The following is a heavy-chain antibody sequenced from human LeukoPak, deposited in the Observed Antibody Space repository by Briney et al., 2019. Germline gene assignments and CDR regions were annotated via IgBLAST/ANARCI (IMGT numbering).Heavy chain of an antibody. D-gene: IGHD2-2*01. CDR2: ISSSSSYI. V-gene: IGHV3-21*01. Sequence: GGSLRLSCAASGFTFSSYSMNWVRQAPGKGLEWVSSISSSSSYIYYADSVKGRFTTSRDNAKNSLYLQMNSLRAEDTAVYYCARALYCSSTSCYLFDYWGQGTLVTVSS. CDR1: GFTFSSYS. CDR3: ARALYCSSTSCYLFDY. J-gene: IGHJ4*02.